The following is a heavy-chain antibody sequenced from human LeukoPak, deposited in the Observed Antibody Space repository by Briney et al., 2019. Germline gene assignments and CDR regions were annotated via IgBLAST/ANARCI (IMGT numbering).Heavy chain of an antibody. D-gene: IGHD5-12*01. Sequence: GASVKVSCKASGYTFTGYYMHWVRQAPGQGLEWMGWINPNSGGTNYAQRFQGRVTMTRDTSISTAYMELSRLRSDDTAVYYCARVKLVGYSGYERSQRSYFDYWGQGTLVTVSS. J-gene: IGHJ4*02. CDR1: GYTFTGYY. CDR3: ARVKLVGYSGYERSQRSYFDY. V-gene: IGHV1-2*02. CDR2: INPNSGGT.